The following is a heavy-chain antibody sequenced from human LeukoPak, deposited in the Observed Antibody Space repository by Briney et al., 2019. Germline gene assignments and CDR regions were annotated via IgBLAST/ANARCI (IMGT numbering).Heavy chain of an antibody. CDR1: GGSINNYY. Sequence: SETLSLTCTVSGGSINNYYWSWIRQPPGKGLEWIGYIYTSGSTNYNPSLKSRVTVSLDMPKNQFSLKLSSVTAADTAVYYRARGLLWFEGTDAFDIWGQGTMVTVSS. V-gene: IGHV4-4*09. J-gene: IGHJ3*02. D-gene: IGHD3-10*01. CDR2: IYTSGST. CDR3: ARGLLWFEGTDAFDI.